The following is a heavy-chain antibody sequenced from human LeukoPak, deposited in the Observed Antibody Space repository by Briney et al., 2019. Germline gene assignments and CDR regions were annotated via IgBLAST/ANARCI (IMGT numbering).Heavy chain of an antibody. Sequence: GASVKVSCKASGGTFSSYAISWVRQAPGQGLEWMGRIIPILGIANYAQKFQGRVTMTRDTSTSTVYMELSSLRSEDTAVYYCARAPGPSIVGATTDFQHWGQGTLVTVSS. J-gene: IGHJ1*01. CDR1: GGTFSSYA. CDR2: IIPILGIA. D-gene: IGHD1-26*01. CDR3: ARAPGPSIVGATTDFQH. V-gene: IGHV1-69*04.